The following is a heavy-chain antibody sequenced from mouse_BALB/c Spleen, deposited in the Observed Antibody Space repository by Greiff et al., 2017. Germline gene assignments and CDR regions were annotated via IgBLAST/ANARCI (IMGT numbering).Heavy chain of an antibody. V-gene: IGHV5-4*02. D-gene: IGHD2-14*01. J-gene: IGHJ4*01. CDR2: ISDGGSYT. CDR3: AKRYDDAMDY. Sequence: EVQGVESGGGLVKPGGSLKLSCAASGFTFSDYYMYWVRQTPEKRLEWVATISDGGSYTYYPDSVKGRFTISRDNAKNNLYLQMSSLKSEDTAMYYCAKRYDDAMDYWGQGTSVTVSS. CDR1: GFTFSDYY.